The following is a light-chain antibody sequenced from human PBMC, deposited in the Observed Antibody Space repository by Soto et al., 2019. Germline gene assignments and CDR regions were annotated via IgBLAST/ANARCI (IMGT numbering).Light chain of an antibody. Sequence: DVVMTQTPLSLSVAPGQPSSICCNSSQSLLHITGETFLFWYLQKPGQSPQLLIYEVSTRVSGVPDRFSGSGSGTDFTLEISRVETDDVGIYYCMQSTQLPPTFGQGTRLEIK. CDR3: MQSTQLPPT. V-gene: IGKV2D-29*02. CDR2: EVS. J-gene: IGKJ5*01. CDR1: QSLLHITGETF.